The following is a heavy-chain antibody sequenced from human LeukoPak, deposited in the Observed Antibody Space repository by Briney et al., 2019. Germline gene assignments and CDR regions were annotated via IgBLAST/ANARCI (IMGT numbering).Heavy chain of an antibody. Sequence: QAGGSLRLSCAASGFTFSSYAMSWVRQAPGKGLEWVSGISWNSGSIGYADSVKGRFTISRDNAKNSLYLQMNSLRAEDTALYYCAKDIGGGGSDYFDYWGQGTLVTVSS. D-gene: IGHD3-16*01. CDR1: GFTFSSYA. CDR3: AKDIGGGGSDYFDY. CDR2: ISWNSGSI. V-gene: IGHV3-9*01. J-gene: IGHJ4*02.